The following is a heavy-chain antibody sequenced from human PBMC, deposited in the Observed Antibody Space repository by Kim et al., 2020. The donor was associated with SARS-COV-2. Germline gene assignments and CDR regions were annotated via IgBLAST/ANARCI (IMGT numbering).Heavy chain of an antibody. D-gene: IGHD5-12*01. CDR3: ARELLFGSYSGYEDYYGMDV. CDR2: IIPIFGTA. Sequence: SVKVSCKASGGTFSSYAISWVRQAPGQGLEWMGGIIPIFGTANYAQKFQGRVTITADESTSTAYMELSSLRSEDTAVYYCARELLFGSYSGYEDYYGMDVWGQGTTVTVSS. CDR1: GGTFSSYA. V-gene: IGHV1-69*13. J-gene: IGHJ6*02.